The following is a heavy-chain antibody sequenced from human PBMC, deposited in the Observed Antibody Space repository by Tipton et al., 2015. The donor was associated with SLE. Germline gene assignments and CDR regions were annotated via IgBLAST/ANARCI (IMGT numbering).Heavy chain of an antibody. J-gene: IGHJ4*02. CDR3: ARWAGPTVTFDL. CDR1: GGSISSYY. CDR2: IYYSGST. Sequence: TLSLTCTVSGGSISSYYWSWIRQPPGKGLEWIGYIYYSGSTNYNPSLKSRVTISVDTSKNQFSLKLSSVTAADTAVNYCARWAGPTVTFDLWGQGALATVSS. V-gene: IGHV4-59*01. D-gene: IGHD4-11*01.